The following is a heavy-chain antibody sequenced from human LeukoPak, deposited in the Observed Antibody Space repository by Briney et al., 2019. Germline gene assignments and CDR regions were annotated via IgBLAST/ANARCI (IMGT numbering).Heavy chain of an antibody. CDR3: ARIIYYDSSALDY. J-gene: IGHJ4*02. Sequence: SGPALVKPTQTLTLTCTFSGFSLSTSGMCVSWIRQPPGKALEWLAPIDWDDDKYYSTSLKTRLTISKHTSKNQVVLTMTNMHPLDTATYYCARIIYYDSSALDYWGQGTLVTVSS. D-gene: IGHD3-22*01. V-gene: IGHV2-70*01. CDR1: GFSLSTSGMC. CDR2: IDWDDDK.